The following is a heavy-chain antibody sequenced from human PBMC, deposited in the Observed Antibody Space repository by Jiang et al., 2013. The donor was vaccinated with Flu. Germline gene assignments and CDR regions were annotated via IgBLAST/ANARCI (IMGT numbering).Heavy chain of an antibody. CDR2: INPDNGDR. D-gene: IGHD6-13*01. Sequence: SGAEVKKPGASVKVSCKASGYTFTGYYMHWVRQAPGHGLEWMGWINPDNGDRKYAQKFQGRVTLTGDTSISTAYMELSSLRSDDTAMYYCARRIKPAGLAFDIWGQGTMVTMSS. CDR1: GYTFTGYY. J-gene: IGHJ3*02. V-gene: IGHV1-2*02. CDR3: ARRIKPAGLAFDI.